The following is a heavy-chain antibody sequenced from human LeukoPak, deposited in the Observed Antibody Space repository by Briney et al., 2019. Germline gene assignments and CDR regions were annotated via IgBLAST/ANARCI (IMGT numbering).Heavy chain of an antibody. D-gene: IGHD6-6*01. CDR3: ARLGSVAAPYNWFDP. CDR1: GYSFTSYW. CDR2: IYPGDSDT. V-gene: IGHV5-51*03. J-gene: IGHJ5*02. Sequence: KPGVSLKISCKGSGYSFTSYWIGWVRQMPGKGLEWMGIIYPGDSDTRYSPSFQGQVTISADKSISTAYLQWSSLKASDTAMYYCARLGSVAAPYNWFDPWGQGTLVTVSS.